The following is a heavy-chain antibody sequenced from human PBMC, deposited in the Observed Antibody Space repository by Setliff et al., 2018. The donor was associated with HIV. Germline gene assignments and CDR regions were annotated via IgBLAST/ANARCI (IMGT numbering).Heavy chain of an antibody. CDR1: GGSISGSNYY. Sequence: KPSETLSLTCTVSGGSISGSNYYWAWIRQPPGKGLEWIGSSYYSGSTYYNPSLKSRVTISVDTSKTQFSLKLNSVTAADTAVYYCGRAPDYWGQGTLVTV. CDR2: SYYSGST. J-gene: IGHJ4*02. V-gene: IGHV4-39*01. CDR3: GRAPDY.